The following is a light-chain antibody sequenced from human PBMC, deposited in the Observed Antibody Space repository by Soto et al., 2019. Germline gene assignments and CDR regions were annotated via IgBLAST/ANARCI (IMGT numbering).Light chain of an antibody. J-gene: IGKJ3*01. CDR3: QKYYSLPLT. CDR1: QSVLYSSNNKNY. V-gene: IGKV4-1*01. CDR2: WAS. Sequence: DIVMTQSPDSLAVSLGERATINCKSSQSVLYSSNNKNYLAWYQQKPGQPPKLLIYWASTRESGVPDRFSGSGSGTDFTLTISSLQAEDVAVYYCQKYYSLPLTFGPGTKVDIK.